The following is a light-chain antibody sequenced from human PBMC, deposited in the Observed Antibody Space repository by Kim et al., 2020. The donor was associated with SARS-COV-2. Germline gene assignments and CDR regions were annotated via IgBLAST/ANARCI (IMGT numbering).Light chain of an antibody. J-gene: IGLJ2*01. V-gene: IGLV4-69*01. CDR1: SGHSSYA. CDR3: QTWGHG. CDR2: LNSDGSH. Sequence: QLVLTQSPSASASLGASVKLTCTLSSGHSSYAIAWHQQQPEKGPRYLMKLNSDGSHSKGDGIPDRFSGSSSGAERYLTISSLQSEDEADYYCQTWGHGFGGGTKLTVL.